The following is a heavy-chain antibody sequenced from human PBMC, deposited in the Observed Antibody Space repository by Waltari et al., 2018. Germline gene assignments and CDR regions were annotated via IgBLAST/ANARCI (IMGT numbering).Heavy chain of an antibody. CDR2: IWNHGRSE. D-gene: IGHD2-2*01. J-gene: IGHJ4*02. V-gene: IGHV3-33*01. CDR1: GCICSDDG. CDR3: ARNLEDFYCTTTNCFMDY. Sequence: QVQLVESGGGVVQPGGYLRLVCAASGCICSDDGMHWGRQAPGKSPEWMAVIWNHGRSEFYEDSVKGRFTISRDNSKNILYLQMNNLRVEDTAIYYCARNLEDFYCTTTNCFMDYWGQGTLVTVSS.